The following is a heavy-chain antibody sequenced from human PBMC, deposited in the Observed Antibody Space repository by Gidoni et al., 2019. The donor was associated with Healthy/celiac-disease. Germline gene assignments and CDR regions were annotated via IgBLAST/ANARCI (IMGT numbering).Heavy chain of an antibody. CDR3: ARDGYCSGGSCYRSLFDY. J-gene: IGHJ4*02. V-gene: IGHV3-30-3*01. CDR2: ISYDGSNK. Sequence: QVQLVESGGGVVQPGRSLRLSCAASGFTFSSYAMHWVRQAPGKGLEWVAVISYDGSNKYYADSVKCRFTISRDNSKNTLYLQMNSLRAEDTAVYYCARDGYCSGGSCYRSLFDYWGQGTLVTVSS. D-gene: IGHD2-15*01. CDR1: GFTFSSYA.